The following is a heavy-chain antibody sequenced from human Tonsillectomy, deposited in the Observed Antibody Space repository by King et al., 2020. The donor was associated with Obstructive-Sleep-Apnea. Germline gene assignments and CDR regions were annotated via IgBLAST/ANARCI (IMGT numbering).Heavy chain of an antibody. Sequence: LQLQESGPGLVKPSETLSLTCTVSGGSISSSSYYWGWIRQPPGKGLEWIGSIYYSGSTYYNPCLKSRVTISVDTSKNQFSLKLSSVTAADTAVYYCASPIQPWLDAFDIWGQGTMVTVSS. CDR2: IYYSGST. D-gene: IGHD5-18*01. J-gene: IGHJ3*02. CDR1: GGSISSSSYY. CDR3: ASPIQPWLDAFDI. V-gene: IGHV4-39*07.